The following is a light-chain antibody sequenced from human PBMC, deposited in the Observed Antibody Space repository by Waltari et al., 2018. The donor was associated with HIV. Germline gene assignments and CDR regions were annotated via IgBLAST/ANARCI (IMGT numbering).Light chain of an antibody. CDR3: SSYTGSSTYVV. J-gene: IGLJ2*01. CDR2: EVS. CDR1: SSDVGGYDF. V-gene: IGLV2-14*01. Sequence: QSALTQPASVSGSPGPSITISCAGTSSDVGGYDFVSWYQQHPGKAPKLMIYEVSNRPSGVAKRFSGSKSGNTASLTVSGLQAEDEADYYCSSYTGSSTYVVFGGGTKLTVL.